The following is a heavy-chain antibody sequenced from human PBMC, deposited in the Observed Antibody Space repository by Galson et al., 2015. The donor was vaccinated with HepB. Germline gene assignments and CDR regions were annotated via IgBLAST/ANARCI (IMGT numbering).Heavy chain of an antibody. D-gene: IGHD3-22*01. CDR2: IDWDDDK. J-gene: IGHJ4*02. CDR1: GFSLSTSGMC. CDR3: ARNRYYYDSSGYFDY. Sequence: PALVKPTQTLTLTCTFSGFSLSTSGMCVSWIRQPPGKALEWLALIDWDDDKYYSTSLKTRLTISKDTSKNQVVLTMTNMDPVDTATYYCARNRYYYDSSGYFDYWGQGTLVTVSS. V-gene: IGHV2-70*01.